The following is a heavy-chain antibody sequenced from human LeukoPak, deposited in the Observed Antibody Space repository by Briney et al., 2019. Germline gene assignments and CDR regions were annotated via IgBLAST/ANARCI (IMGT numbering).Heavy chain of an antibody. CDR3: AKSAMVRGVISHFDY. CDR2: ISGSGGST. D-gene: IGHD3-10*01. V-gene: IGHV3-23*01. J-gene: IGHJ4*02. Sequence: PGGSLRLSCAASGFTFSSYAMSWVRQAPGKGLEWVSAISGSGGSTYYADSVKGRFTISRDNSKNTLDLQMNSVRAEDTAVYYCAKSAMVRGVISHFDYWGQGTLVTVSS. CDR1: GFTFSSYA.